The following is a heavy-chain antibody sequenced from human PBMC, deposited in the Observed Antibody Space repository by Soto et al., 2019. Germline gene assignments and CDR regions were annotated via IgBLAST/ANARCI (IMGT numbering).Heavy chain of an antibody. J-gene: IGHJ4*02. V-gene: IGHV4-59*01. Sequence: SETLSLTCTVSGGSISSYYWSWIRQPPGKGLEWIGYIYYSGSTNYNPSLKSRVTTSVDTSKNQFSLKLSSVTAADTAVYYCARDRGYSYFDYWGQGTLVTVSS. D-gene: IGHD5-18*01. CDR2: IYYSGST. CDR1: GGSISSYY. CDR3: ARDRGYSYFDY.